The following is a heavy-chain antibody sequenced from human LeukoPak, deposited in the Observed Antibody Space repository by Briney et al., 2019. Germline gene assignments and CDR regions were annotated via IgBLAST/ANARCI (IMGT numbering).Heavy chain of an antibody. CDR3: ARYYYDTSGYPHYFDS. V-gene: IGHV4-59*08. D-gene: IGHD3-22*01. Sequence: SQTLSLTSTVSGGSISPYYCSWIRQPPGKRLKCIGYIYYSGSTYYNPSLNTPVTVSVDTSKHQFSLKLSSVTAADTAVYYCARYYYDTSGYPHYFDSWGQGTLVTVSS. J-gene: IGHJ4*02. CDR2: IYYSGST. CDR1: GGSISPYY.